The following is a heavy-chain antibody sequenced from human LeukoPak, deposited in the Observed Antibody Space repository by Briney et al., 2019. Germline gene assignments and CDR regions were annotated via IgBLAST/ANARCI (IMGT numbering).Heavy chain of an antibody. CDR2: VYSSGST. D-gene: IGHD5-12*01. J-gene: IGHJ4*02. CDR1: GGSFSGYY. CDR3: ARVSGYDWESFYDY. Sequence: SETLSLTCAVYGGSFSGYYWSWIRQPAGKGLEWIGRVYSSGSTNYNPSLKSRVTISVDTSKNQFSLKLSSVTAADTAMYYCARVSGYDWESFYDYWGQGSLVTVSS. V-gene: IGHV4-59*10.